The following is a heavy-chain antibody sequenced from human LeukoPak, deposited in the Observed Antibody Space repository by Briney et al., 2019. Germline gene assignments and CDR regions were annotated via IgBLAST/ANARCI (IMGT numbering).Heavy chain of an antibody. CDR1: GYTFTSHA. Sequence: GPVKVSCKASGYTFTSHAMHWVRQAPGQRLEWMGWINAGNGNTKYSQKFQGRVTITRDTSASTAYMELSSLRSEDTAVYYCARGLLLGVDYWGQGTLVTVSS. V-gene: IGHV1-3*01. CDR3: ARGLLLGVDY. D-gene: IGHD2-15*01. J-gene: IGHJ4*02. CDR2: INAGNGNT.